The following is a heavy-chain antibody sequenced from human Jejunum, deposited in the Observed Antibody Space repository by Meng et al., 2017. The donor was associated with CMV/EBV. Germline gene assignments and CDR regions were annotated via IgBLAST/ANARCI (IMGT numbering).Heavy chain of an antibody. CDR1: GFTVSRHW. J-gene: IGHJ5*02. V-gene: IGHV3-74*01. Sequence: ASGFTVSRHWMHWVRQTPGKGLVWVSRINTDGTDSDSADSMKGRFTISRANAKNTLYLQMNSLRAEDTAVYYCARKNSGADLDLWGQGTRVTVSS. CDR2: INTDGTDS. D-gene: IGHD6-19*01. CDR3: ARKNSGADLDL.